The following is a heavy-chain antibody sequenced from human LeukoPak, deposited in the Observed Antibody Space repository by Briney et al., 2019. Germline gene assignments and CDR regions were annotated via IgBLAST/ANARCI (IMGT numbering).Heavy chain of an antibody. V-gene: IGHV3-30*02. CDR2: IQYDGSNK. Sequence: PGGSLRLSCAVSGFTFSSYDMHWVRQAPGKGLEWVTFIQYDGSNKYYADSVKGRFTISRDNSKNTLYLQMNSLRAEDTAVYYCAKDNAYSSGWLYYFDYWGQGTLVTVSS. D-gene: IGHD6-19*01. J-gene: IGHJ4*02. CDR1: GFTFSSYD. CDR3: AKDNAYSSGWLYYFDY.